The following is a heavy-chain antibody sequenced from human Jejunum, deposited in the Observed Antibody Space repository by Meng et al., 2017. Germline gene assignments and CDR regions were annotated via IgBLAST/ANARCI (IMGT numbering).Heavy chain of an antibody. CDR2: IWYDGTKK. J-gene: IGHJ4*02. V-gene: IGHV3-33*01. Sequence: VKLGECGGVVVQCGKSLRLSFAASGFFFRDSGMHWVRQPPGKGLEWVAMIWYDGTKKYYTESLKGRFTISRDNSKNTVSLEMDSLRAEDTAIYYCARGTHYSDYVLDHWGQGTLVTVSS. CDR3: ARGTHYSDYVLDH. D-gene: IGHD4-11*01. CDR1: GFFFRDSG.